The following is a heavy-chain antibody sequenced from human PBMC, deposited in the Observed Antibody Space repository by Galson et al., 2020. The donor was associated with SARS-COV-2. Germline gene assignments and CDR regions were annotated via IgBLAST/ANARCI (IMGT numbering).Heavy chain of an antibody. CDR2: SRNKANSYST. CDR3: ARSQSFGAEHY. D-gene: IGHD1-1*01. V-gene: IGHV3-72*01. J-gene: IGHJ4*02. CDR1: GFTFSDYY. Sequence: QAGGSLRLSCAASGFTFSDYYMDWVRQAPGEGLEWVARSRNKANSYSTEYAASVKGRFTMSRDESRNSLYLQMNSLKTEDTAVYYCARSQSFGAEHYWGQGTLVTVSS.